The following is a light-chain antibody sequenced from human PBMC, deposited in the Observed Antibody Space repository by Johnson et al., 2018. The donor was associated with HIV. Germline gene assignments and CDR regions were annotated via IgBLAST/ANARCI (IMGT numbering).Light chain of an antibody. V-gene: IGLV1-51*01. CDR1: SSNIGNNY. Sequence: QSVLTQPPSVSAAPGQKVTISCSGSSSNIGNNYVSWYQQLTGTAPKLLIYDNDKRPSGISDRFSASKSGTSATLGITGLQTGDEADYYCGTWDSYLTAGVFGSGTKVTVL. CDR2: DND. J-gene: IGLJ1*01. CDR3: GTWDSYLTAGV.